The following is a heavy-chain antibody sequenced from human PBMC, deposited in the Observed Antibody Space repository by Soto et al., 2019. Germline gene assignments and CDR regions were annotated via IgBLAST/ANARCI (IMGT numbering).Heavy chain of an antibody. V-gene: IGHV3-23*01. J-gene: IGHJ3*02. CDR2: ISGSGGST. CDR3: ARFLDIVVVVAATGAFDI. D-gene: IGHD2-15*01. Sequence: GKGLEWVSAISGSGGSTYYADSVKGRFTISRDNSKNTLYLQMNSLRAEDTAVYYCARFLDIVVVVAATGAFDIWGQGTMVTVSS.